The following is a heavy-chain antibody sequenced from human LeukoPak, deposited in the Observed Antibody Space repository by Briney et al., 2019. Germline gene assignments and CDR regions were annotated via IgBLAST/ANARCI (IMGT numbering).Heavy chain of an antibody. CDR1: GFTFSSYA. CDR3: AKGGQQYDTLTGYPD. Sequence: GGSLRLSYAASGFTFSSYAMSWVRQAPGKGLEWVSAISGSGGSTYYADSVKGRFTISRDNSKNTLYLQMNSLGAEDTAVYYCAKGGQQYDTLTGYPDWGHGTLVTVSS. V-gene: IGHV3-23*01. CDR2: ISGSGGST. D-gene: IGHD3-9*01. J-gene: IGHJ4*01.